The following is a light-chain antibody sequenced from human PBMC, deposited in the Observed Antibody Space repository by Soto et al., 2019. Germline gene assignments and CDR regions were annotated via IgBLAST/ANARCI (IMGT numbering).Light chain of an antibody. V-gene: IGLV2-8*01. Sequence: QSALTQPPSASGSPGQSVTISCTGTSSDVGGYNYVSWYQQHPGKAPKLIIYEVIKRPSGVPDRFSGSKSGNTASLTVSGLQAEDEADYSCSSFAGSNTVIFGGGTKVTVL. CDR2: EVI. J-gene: IGLJ2*01. CDR1: SSDVGGYNY. CDR3: SSFAGSNTVI.